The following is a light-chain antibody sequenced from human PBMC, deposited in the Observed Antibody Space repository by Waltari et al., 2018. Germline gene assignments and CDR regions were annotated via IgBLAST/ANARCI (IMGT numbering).Light chain of an antibody. CDR1: SGPSTHI. Sequence: QLVLTQSPSASASLGASVKLPSTLSSGPSTHIIPCLQQQPEKGPRFLMNVKSGGSNKGVGIPDRFAGSSSGAERYLTISSLQSEDEADYYCQTGGHGTWVFGGGTRLTVL. J-gene: IGLJ3*02. V-gene: IGLV4-69*01. CDR3: QTGGHGTWV. CDR2: VKSGGS.